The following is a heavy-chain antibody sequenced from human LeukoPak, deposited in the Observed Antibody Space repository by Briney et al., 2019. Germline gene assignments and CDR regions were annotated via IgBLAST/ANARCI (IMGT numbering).Heavy chain of an antibody. CDR2: ISSSSSYI. J-gene: IGHJ4*02. CDR3: ARPGSSWPAPFDY. V-gene: IGHV3-21*01. Sequence: GGSLRLSCAASGCTFSSYSMNWVRQAPGKGLEWVSSISSSSSYIYYADSVKGRFTISGDNAKNSLYLQMNSLRAEDTAVYYCARPGSSWPAPFDYWGQGTLVTVSS. CDR1: GCTFSSYS. D-gene: IGHD6-13*01.